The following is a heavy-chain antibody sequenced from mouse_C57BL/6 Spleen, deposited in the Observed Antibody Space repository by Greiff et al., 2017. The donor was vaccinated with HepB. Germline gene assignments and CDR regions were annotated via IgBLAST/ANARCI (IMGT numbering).Heavy chain of an antibody. CDR3: ARSTVVALYYYAMDY. D-gene: IGHD1-1*01. CDR2: ISDGGSYT. V-gene: IGHV5-4*03. Sequence: DVKLVESGGGLVKPGGSLKLSCAASGFTFSSYAMSWVRQTPEKRLEWVATISDGGSYTYYPDNVKGRFTISRDNAKNNLYLQMSHLKSEDTAMYYCARSTVVALYYYAMDYWGQGTSVTVSS. CDR1: GFTFSSYA. J-gene: IGHJ4*01.